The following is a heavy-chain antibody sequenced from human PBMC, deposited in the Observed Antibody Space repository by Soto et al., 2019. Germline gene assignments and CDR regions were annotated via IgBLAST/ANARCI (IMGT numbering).Heavy chain of an antibody. J-gene: IGHJ5*02. Sequence: RRLSCISSGFTFNTYGMFWARQAPGTGLEWVAGIWYDGSYRYYVDSVKGRFTVSGDNSKNTVYLEMNNLRGDDTAVYYCARISGSGHLGWFDPWGQGSLVTVSS. CDR3: ARISGSGHLGWFDP. V-gene: IGHV3-33*01. CDR2: IWYDGSYR. D-gene: IGHD3-10*01. CDR1: GFTFNTYG.